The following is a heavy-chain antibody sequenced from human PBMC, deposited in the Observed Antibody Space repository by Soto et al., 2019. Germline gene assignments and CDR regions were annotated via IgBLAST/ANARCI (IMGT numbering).Heavy chain of an antibody. CDR3: ARDYGVIAAGPVGMDV. CDR2: IIPIFGTA. V-gene: IGHV1-69*01. Sequence: QVQLVQSGAEVKKPGSSVKVSCKASGGTFSSYAISWVRQAPGQGLEWMGGIIPIFGTANYAQKFQGRVTMTADESTSTAYRELSSLRSEDTAVYYCARDYGVIAAGPVGMDVWGQGTTVTVSS. J-gene: IGHJ6*02. D-gene: IGHD6-13*01. CDR1: GGTFSSYA.